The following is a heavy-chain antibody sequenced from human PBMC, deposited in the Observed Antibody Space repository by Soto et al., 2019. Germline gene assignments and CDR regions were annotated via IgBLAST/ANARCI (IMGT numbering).Heavy chain of an antibody. CDR2: IRSTAYGAPT. Sequence: PGGSLRLSCTASGFTSGVYTMAWVRQAPGKGLEWVGSIRSTAYGAPTDYAASVKDRFIISRDDSRDVAYLQMNSLRTEDTAVYYCTRLREWVIRIRFYYLGLDVWGQGTTVTVSS. J-gene: IGHJ6*02. D-gene: IGHD2-21*01. V-gene: IGHV3-49*04. CDR1: GFTSGVYT. CDR3: TRLREWVIRIRFYYLGLDV.